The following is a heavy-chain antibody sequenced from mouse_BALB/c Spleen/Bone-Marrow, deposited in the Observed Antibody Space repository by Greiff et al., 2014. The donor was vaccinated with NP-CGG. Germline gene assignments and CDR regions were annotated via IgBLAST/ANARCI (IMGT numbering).Heavy chain of an antibody. CDR3: ASSGNYEGGAMDY. Sequence: VQLQQSGAELVKPGASVKLSCTASGFNIKDTYMHWVKQRPEQGLEWIGRIDPANGNTKYVPAFQGKATITAETSSNTAYLQHSSRTSEDTAVYYCASSGNYEGGAMDYWGQGISVTVSS. V-gene: IGHV14-3*02. CDR2: IDPANGNT. CDR1: GFNIKDTY. J-gene: IGHJ4*01. D-gene: IGHD2-1*01.